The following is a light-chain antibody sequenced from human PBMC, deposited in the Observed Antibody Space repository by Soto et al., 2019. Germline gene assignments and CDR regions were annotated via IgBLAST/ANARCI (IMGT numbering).Light chain of an antibody. CDR3: CSFADFTYV. CDR1: SSDIGSYDL. J-gene: IGLJ1*01. Sequence: QSALTQPASVSGSPGQSITISCPGTSSDIGSYDLVSWYQQHPGTAPKLIIYEVTKRPSGVSTRFSGSKSGNTASLTISGLQAVDEADYYCCSFADFTYVFGTGTKLTVL. CDR2: EVT. V-gene: IGLV2-23*02.